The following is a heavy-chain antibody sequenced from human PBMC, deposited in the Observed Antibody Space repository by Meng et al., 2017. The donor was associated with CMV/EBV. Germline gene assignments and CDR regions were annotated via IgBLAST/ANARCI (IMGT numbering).Heavy chain of an antibody. D-gene: IGHD3-10*01. CDR1: GFSFRTYW. Sequence: GESLKISCAASGFSFRTYWMSWARQAPGKGLEWVANINEDGSENKYGDSVKGRFIIFRDNARNSVYLQMNSLRADDTAVYYCGREPSGAPVDYWGQGTLVTVSS. J-gene: IGHJ4*02. CDR2: INEDGSEN. CDR3: GREPSGAPVDY. V-gene: IGHV3-7*01.